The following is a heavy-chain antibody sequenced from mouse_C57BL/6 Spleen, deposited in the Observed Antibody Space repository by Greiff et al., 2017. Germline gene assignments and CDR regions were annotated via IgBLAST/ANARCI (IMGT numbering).Heavy chain of an antibody. CDR3: ARQDYDDAMDD. V-gene: IGHV5-9*01. J-gene: IGHJ4*01. D-gene: IGHD2-4*01. CDR1: GFTFSSYT. Sequence: EVHLVESGGGLVKPGGSLKLSCAASGFTFSSYTMSWVRQTPEKRLEWVATISGGGGNTYYPDSVKGRFTISRDNAKNTLYLQMSSLRSEDTALYYCARQDYDDAMDDWGQGTSVTVSS. CDR2: ISGGGGNT.